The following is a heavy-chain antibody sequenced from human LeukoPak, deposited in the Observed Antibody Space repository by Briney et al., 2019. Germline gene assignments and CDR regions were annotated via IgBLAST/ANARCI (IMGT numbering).Heavy chain of an antibody. D-gene: IGHD1-26*01. CDR2: TYYRSKWYN. CDR3: ARSLRSYYFGPTEYFQH. Sequence: SQTLSLTCAISGDSVSSNSAAWDWIRQSPSRGLEWLGRTYYRSKWYNDYAVSVKSRITINPDTSKNQFSLQLNSVTPEDTAVYYCARSLRSYYFGPTEYFQHWGQGTLVTVSS. CDR1: GDSVSSNSAA. V-gene: IGHV6-1*01. J-gene: IGHJ1*01.